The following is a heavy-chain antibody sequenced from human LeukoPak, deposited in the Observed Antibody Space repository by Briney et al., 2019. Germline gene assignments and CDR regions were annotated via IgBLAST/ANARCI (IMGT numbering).Heavy chain of an antibody. CDR3: AKDRLSRTYYYYYMDV. V-gene: IGHV3-23*01. CDR2: ISGSGGST. Sequence: GGSLRLSCAASGFTFSSYAMSWVRQAPGKGLEWVSAISGSGGSTYYADSVKGRFTISRDNSKDTLYLQMNSLRAEDTAVYYCAKDRLSRTYYYYYMDVWGKGTTVTVSS. J-gene: IGHJ6*03. CDR1: GFTFSSYA. D-gene: IGHD2-8*01.